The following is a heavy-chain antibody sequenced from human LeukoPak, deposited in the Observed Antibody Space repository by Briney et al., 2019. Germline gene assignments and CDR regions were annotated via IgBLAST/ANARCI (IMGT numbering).Heavy chain of an antibody. CDR2: IYSDGRT. Sequence: GGSLRLSCAASGFTVSGNYLSWVRQAPGKGLEWVSVIYSDGRTYYADSVKGRFTISRDNSKNTLYLQMNSLRADDTAMYYCARDPSDDPTGDYWGQGTLVTVSS. CDR1: GFTVSGNY. J-gene: IGHJ4*02. CDR3: ARDPSDDPTGDY. D-gene: IGHD1-14*01. V-gene: IGHV3-53*01.